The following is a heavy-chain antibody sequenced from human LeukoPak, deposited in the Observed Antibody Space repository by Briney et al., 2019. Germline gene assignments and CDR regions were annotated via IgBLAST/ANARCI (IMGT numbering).Heavy chain of an antibody. CDR1: GASISCGGYY. Sequence: PSQTLSLTCTVSGASISCGGYYWSWIRQHPGKGLEWIGYIYYSGSTYYNPSLKSRVTISVDTSKNQFSLKLSSVTAADTAVYYCARRAYSYGDFDYWGQGTLVTVSS. J-gene: IGHJ4*02. D-gene: IGHD5-18*01. CDR3: ARRAYSYGDFDY. CDR2: IYYSGST. V-gene: IGHV4-31*03.